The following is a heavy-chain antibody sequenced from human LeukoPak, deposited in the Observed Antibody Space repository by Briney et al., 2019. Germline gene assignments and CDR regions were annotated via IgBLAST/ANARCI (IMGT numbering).Heavy chain of an antibody. CDR3: AKDSALLTMIVVVITHFDY. D-gene: IGHD3-22*01. CDR2: ISGSGGST. Sequence: GGSLRLSCAASGFTFSSYAMSWVRQAPGKGLEWVSAISGSGGSTYYAESVKGRFTISRDNSKNTLYLQMNSLRAEDTAVYYCAKDSALLTMIVVVITHFDYWGQGTLVTVSS. J-gene: IGHJ4*02. V-gene: IGHV3-23*01. CDR1: GFTFSSYA.